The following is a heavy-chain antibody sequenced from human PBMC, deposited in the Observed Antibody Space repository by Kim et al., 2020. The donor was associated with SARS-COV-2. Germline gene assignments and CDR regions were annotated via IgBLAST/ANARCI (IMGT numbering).Heavy chain of an antibody. CDR3: ARAPGGAYCGGDCFHDY. V-gene: IGHV1-46*02. Sequence: ASVKVPCKASGYTFNTYHMHWVRQAPGQGLESMGAVNPTSGATNYSPKFLGRVAMTRDASTNTFYMELTSLTSDDTAMYYCARAPGGAYCGGDCFHDYWG. CDR1: GYTFNTYH. CDR2: VNPTSGAT. D-gene: IGHD2-21*01. J-gene: IGHJ4*01.